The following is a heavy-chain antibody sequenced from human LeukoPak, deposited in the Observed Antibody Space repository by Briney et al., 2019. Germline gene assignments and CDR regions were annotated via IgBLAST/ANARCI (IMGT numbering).Heavy chain of an antibody. CDR3: DSKEPFYDVLTGYYGGTFDI. CDR2: IYYRGNI. D-gene: IGHD3-9*01. Sequence: AHTVSLLCSVCVDPDNLHDHLWTWGPRSRARVVERNGSIYYRGNIYYSPSLESRVSMSMDVHRNQFSLQMNSVTAADTAVYYCDSKEPFYDVLTGYYGGTFDIWGQGTMVTVSS. V-gene: IGHV4-30-4*01. J-gene: IGHJ3*02. CDR1: VDPDNLHDHL.